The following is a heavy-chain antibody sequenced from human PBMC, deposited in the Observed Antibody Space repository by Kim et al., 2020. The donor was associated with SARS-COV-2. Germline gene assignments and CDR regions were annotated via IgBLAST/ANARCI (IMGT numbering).Heavy chain of an antibody. Sequence: ASVKVSCKASGYTFTSYGISWVRQAPGQGLEWMGWISAYNGNTNYAQKLQGRVTMTTDTSTSTAYMELRSLRSDDTAVYYCARDPVAAHPRYYYGMDVWGQGTTVTVSS. CDR2: ISAYNGNT. CDR1: GYTFTSYG. CDR3: ARDPVAAHPRYYYGMDV. J-gene: IGHJ6*02. D-gene: IGHD6-6*01. V-gene: IGHV1-18*01.